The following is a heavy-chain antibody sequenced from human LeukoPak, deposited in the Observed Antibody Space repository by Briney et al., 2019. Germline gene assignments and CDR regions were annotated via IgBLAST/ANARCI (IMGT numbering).Heavy chain of an antibody. CDR3: ARIGYGGNAFDY. CDR2: IIPILGIA. J-gene: IGHJ4*02. Sequence: ASVKVSCKASGGTFCSYAISWVRQAHGQGLEWMGRIIPILGIANYAQKFQGRVTITADKSTSTAYMELSSLRSEDTAVYYCARIGYGGNAFDYWGQGTLVTVSS. D-gene: IGHD4-23*01. CDR1: GGTFCSYA. V-gene: IGHV1-69*04.